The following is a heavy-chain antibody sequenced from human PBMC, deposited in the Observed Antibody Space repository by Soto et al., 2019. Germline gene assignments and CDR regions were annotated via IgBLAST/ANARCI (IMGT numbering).Heavy chain of an antibody. D-gene: IGHD3-22*01. CDR1: GFTFGDYA. CDR2: IRSKAYGGTT. Sequence: GGSLRLSCTASGFTFGDYAMSWFRQAPGKGLEWVGFIRSKAYGGTTEYAASVKGRFTISRDDSKSIAYLKMNSLKTEDTAVYYCTRDLSTTTQSSPFDYWGQGTLVTVSS. J-gene: IGHJ4*02. V-gene: IGHV3-49*03. CDR3: TRDLSTTTQSSPFDY.